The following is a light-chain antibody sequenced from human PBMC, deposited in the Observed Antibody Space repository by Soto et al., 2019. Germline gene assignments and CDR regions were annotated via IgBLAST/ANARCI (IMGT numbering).Light chain of an antibody. Sequence: EIVLTQSPATLSLSPGESATLSCRASQSISSYLAWYQQKPGQAPRLLVYDASNRATAIAARFSGSGSGTDFTLTISSLEPEDFAVYFCQQRGNWPPTFGGGTKVEIK. CDR3: QQRGNWPPT. V-gene: IGKV3-11*01. J-gene: IGKJ4*01. CDR1: QSISSY. CDR2: DAS.